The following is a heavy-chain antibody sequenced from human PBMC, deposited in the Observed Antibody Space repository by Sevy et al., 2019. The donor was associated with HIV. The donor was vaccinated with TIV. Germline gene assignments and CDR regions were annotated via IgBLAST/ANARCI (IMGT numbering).Heavy chain of an antibody. Sequence: SETLSLTCSVSGDSISRYSDWWGWIRQSPGKGLEWIGNVYGSGSTNYNPSLRSRVSFSVDTSKNHFSVRLNSVTAADTAVYYCARAGTNGFYFDLWGQGALVTVSS. CDR3: ARAGTNGFYFDL. V-gene: IGHV4-39*02. D-gene: IGHD3-10*01. J-gene: IGHJ4*02. CDR1: GDSISRYSDW. CDR2: VYGSGST.